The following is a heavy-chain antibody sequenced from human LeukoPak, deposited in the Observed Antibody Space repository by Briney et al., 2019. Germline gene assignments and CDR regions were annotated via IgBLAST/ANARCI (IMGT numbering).Heavy chain of an antibody. V-gene: IGHV3-9*01. CDR2: ISWNSGSI. D-gene: IGHD6-19*01. J-gene: IGHJ3*02. CDR1: GFTFDDYA. Sequence: LAGGSLRLSCAASGFTFDDYAMHWVRQAPGKGLEWVSGISWNSGSIGYADSVKGRFTISRDNAKNSLYLQMNSLRAEDTAVYYCARAVAAYEGAFDIWGQGTVVTVSS. CDR3: ARAVAAYEGAFDI.